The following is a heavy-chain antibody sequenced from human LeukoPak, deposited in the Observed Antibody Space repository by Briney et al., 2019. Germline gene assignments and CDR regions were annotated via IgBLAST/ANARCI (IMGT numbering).Heavy chain of an antibody. D-gene: IGHD3-9*01. J-gene: IGHJ5*02. CDR2: IYYSGST. CDR1: GGSISSGGYY. Sequence: SQTLSLTCTVSGGSISSGGYYWSWIRQHPGKGLEWIGYIYYSGSTYYNPSLKSRVTISVDTSKNQFSLKLSSVTAADTAVYYCARGPSLSDYDILTGYYTKNWFDPWGQGTLVTVSS. CDR3: ARGPSLSDYDILTGYYTKNWFDP. V-gene: IGHV4-31*03.